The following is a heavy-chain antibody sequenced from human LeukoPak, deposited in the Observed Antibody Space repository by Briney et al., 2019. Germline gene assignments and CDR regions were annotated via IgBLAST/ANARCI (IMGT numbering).Heavy chain of an antibody. D-gene: IGHD4-17*01. Sequence: GGSLRLSCAASGFTVSSNYMSWVRQAPGKGLEWVSVIYSGGSTYYADSVKGRFTISRDNSKNTLYLQMNSLRAEDTAVYYCARGDTDDYGDYGNDYWGQGTLVTVS. CDR1: GFTVSSNY. CDR3: ARGDTDDYGDYGNDY. V-gene: IGHV3-53*01. J-gene: IGHJ4*02. CDR2: IYSGGST.